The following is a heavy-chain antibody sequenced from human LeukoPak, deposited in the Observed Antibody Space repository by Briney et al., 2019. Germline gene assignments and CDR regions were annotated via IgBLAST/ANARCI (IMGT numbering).Heavy chain of an antibody. J-gene: IGHJ5*02. Sequence: GESLKISCKGSGYSFTSYWIGWVRQMPGKGLEWMGIIYPGDSDTRYSPSFQGQVTISADKSISTAYLQWSSLKASDTAMYYCARHEPFREWLLGWFDPWGQGTLVTVSS. D-gene: IGHD3-3*01. CDR3: ARHEPFREWLLGWFDP. V-gene: IGHV5-51*01. CDR2: IYPGDSDT. CDR1: GYSFTSYW.